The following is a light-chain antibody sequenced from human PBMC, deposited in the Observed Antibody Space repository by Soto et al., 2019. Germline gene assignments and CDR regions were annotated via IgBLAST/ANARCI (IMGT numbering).Light chain of an antibody. CDR3: SSYTSTSSWV. Sequence: QSALTQPASVSGSPGQSITISCTGTSSDLGAYNYVSWYQHHLGKAPKLIIYEVSNRPSGVSNRFSGSKSDNTASLTISGLLTEDEADYYCSSYTSTSSWVFGGGTKLTVL. J-gene: IGLJ3*02. CDR1: SSDLGAYNY. CDR2: EVS. V-gene: IGLV2-14*01.